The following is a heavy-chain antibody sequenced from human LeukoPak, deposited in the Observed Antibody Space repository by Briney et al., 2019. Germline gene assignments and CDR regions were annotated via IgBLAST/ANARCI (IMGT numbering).Heavy chain of an antibody. J-gene: IGHJ6*02. CDR3: ASGVRVPAANGPVVDV. V-gene: IGHV1-69*04. CDR2: IIPILGIA. D-gene: IGHD2-2*01. CDR1: GGTFSSYA. Sequence: AASVKVSCKASGGTFSSYAISWVRQAPGQGLEWMGRIIPILGIANYAQKFQGRVTITADKSTSTAYMELSSLRSGDTAVYYCASGVRVPAANGPVVDVWGQGTTVTVSS.